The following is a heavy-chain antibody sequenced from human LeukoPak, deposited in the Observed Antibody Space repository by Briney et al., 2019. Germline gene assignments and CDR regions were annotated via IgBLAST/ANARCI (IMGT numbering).Heavy chain of an antibody. D-gene: IGHD5-18*01. J-gene: IGHJ5*02. V-gene: IGHV3-21*01. CDR3: ARAAPKRGNTFGFDV. CDR2: ISGGGNYI. CDR1: AFIFISYT. Sequence: GPSLRLSCTPSAFIFISYTMGSVRQPAGNWLEWVSSISGGGNYIYYAQSLKGRFTVSRDNAKKSLYLQMNSLRADDTAMFFCARAAPKRGNTFGFDVWGQGRLVTVS.